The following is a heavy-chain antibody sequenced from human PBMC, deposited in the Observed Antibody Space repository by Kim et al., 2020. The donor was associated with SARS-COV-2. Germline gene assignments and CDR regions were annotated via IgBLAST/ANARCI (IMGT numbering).Heavy chain of an antibody. CDR2: IKQDGSEK. CDR3: ARDRGTSGYSSGWYYYYYGMDV. Sequence: GGSLRLSCAASGFTFSRYWMSWVRQAPGKGLERGANIKQDGSEKYYLDSVKGRFTISRDNAKNSLYLQMNSLRAEDTAVYYCARDRGTSGYSSGWYYYYYGMDVWGHGTTDTVSS. V-gene: IGHV3-7*01. D-gene: IGHD6-19*01. CDR1: GFTFSRYW. J-gene: IGHJ6*02.